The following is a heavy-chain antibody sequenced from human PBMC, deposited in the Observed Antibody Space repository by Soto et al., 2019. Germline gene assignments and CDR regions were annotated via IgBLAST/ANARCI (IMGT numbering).Heavy chain of an antibody. CDR1: GGSISDDY. D-gene: IGHD1-1*01. CDR3: ARDFHITGTSPPYGMDV. CDR2: IYYSGST. Sequence: PSETLSLTCTVSGGSISDDYWSWIRQPPGKGLEWIGYIYYSGSTYYNPSLKSRVTISVDTSKNQFSLKLSSVTAADTAVYYCARDFHITGTSPPYGMDVWGQGTTVTVSS. V-gene: IGHV4-30-4*01. J-gene: IGHJ6*02.